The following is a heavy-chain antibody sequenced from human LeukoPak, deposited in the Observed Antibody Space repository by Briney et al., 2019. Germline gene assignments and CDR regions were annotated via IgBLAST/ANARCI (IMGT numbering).Heavy chain of an antibody. V-gene: IGHV3-30-3*01. CDR3: ASAPKAYGGNSDDY. Sequence: GGSLRLSCAASGFTFSSYAMHWVRQAPSKGLEWVAVISHDTSKKFYADSVKGRFTISRDNAKNSLYLQMNSLRAEDTAVYYCASAPKAYGGNSDDYWGQGTLVTVSS. CDR1: GFTFSSYA. CDR2: ISHDTSKK. J-gene: IGHJ4*02. D-gene: IGHD4-23*01.